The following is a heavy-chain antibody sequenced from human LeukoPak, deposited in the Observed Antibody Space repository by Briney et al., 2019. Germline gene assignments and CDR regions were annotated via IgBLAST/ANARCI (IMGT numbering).Heavy chain of an antibody. CDR3: ARDDLSGSYFYGPPDY. D-gene: IGHD1-26*01. J-gene: IGHJ4*02. Sequence: AASVTVSCTASGYTFTSYYMHWVRQAPGQGLEWIGIINPSGGTTNYAQSVQGRVTITRDTSTSSVYMQLSSLRSEDTALYYCARDDLSGSYFYGPPDYWGQGTLVTVSS. V-gene: IGHV1-46*01. CDR1: GYTFTSYY. CDR2: INPSGGTT.